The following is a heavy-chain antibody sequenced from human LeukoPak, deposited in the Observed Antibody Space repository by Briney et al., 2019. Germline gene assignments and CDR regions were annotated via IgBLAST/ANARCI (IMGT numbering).Heavy chain of an antibody. CDR1: GFTVSNTY. J-gene: IGHJ4*02. V-gene: IGHV3-53*01. D-gene: IGHD1-26*01. Sequence: GGSLRLSCVASGFTVSNTYMSWVRQAPGKGPEWVSIIYSGGSTYYADSVKGRFTISRDSSKNTLYLQMNSLTAEDTAVYYCARVIVGTTTDFFDYWGQGTLVTVSS. CDR2: IYSGGST. CDR3: ARVIVGTTTDFFDY.